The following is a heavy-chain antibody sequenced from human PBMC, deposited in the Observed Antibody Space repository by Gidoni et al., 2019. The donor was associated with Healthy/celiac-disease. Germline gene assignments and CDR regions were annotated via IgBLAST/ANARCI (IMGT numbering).Heavy chain of an antibody. CDR1: GGSFSGYY. CDR3: ASGSYGYGAFDY. CDR2: INHSGST. V-gene: IGHV4-34*01. D-gene: IGHD5-18*01. J-gene: IGHJ4*02. Sequence: QVQLQQLGAGLLKPSETLSLTCAVYGGSFSGYYWSWIRQPPGKGLEWIGEINHSGSTNYNPSLKSRVTISVDTSKNQFSLKLSSVTAADTAVYYCASGSYGYGAFDYWGQGTLVTVSS.